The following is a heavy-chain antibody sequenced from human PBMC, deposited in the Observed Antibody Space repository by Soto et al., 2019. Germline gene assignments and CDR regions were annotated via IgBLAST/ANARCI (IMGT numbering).Heavy chain of an antibody. CDR3: ARHSCSSTSCYESAFDI. CDR2: IYYSGST. Sequence: PSECLSLTCTVAGGSISSYYWSWIRQPPGKGLEWIGYIYYSGSTNYNPSLKSRVTISVDTSKNQFSLKLSSVTAADTAVYYCARHSCSSTSCYESAFDIWGQGTMVTVSS. V-gene: IGHV4-59*01. J-gene: IGHJ3*02. CDR1: GGSISSYY. D-gene: IGHD2-2*01.